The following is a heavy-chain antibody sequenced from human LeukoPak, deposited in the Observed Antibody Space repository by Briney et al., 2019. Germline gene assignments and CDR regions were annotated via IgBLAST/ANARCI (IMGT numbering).Heavy chain of an antibody. V-gene: IGHV3-30*19. CDR1: GFSFYG. Sequence: QPGGSLRLSCETSGFSFYGMHWVRQAPGKGLEWVAFTPFDGSNKYYADSVKGRFTISRDSSKNTLYLQMNSLRAEDTAVYYCARSITMIVVVKLWGYFDYWGQGTLVTVSS. D-gene: IGHD3-22*01. J-gene: IGHJ4*02. CDR2: TPFDGSNK. CDR3: ARSITMIVVVKLWGYFDY.